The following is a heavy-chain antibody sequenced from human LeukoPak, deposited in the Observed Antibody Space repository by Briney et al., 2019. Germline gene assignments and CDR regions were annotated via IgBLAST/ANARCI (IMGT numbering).Heavy chain of an antibody. CDR3: ASALIPIYDILTGYELDP. Sequence: ASVKVSCKASGYTFTSYDINWVRQATGQGLEWMGWMNPNSGNTGYAQKFQGRVTMTRNTSISTAYMELSSLRSEDTAVYYCASALIPIYDILTGYELDPWGQGTLVTVSS. CDR1: GYTFTSYD. CDR2: MNPNSGNT. V-gene: IGHV1-8*01. J-gene: IGHJ5*02. D-gene: IGHD3-9*01.